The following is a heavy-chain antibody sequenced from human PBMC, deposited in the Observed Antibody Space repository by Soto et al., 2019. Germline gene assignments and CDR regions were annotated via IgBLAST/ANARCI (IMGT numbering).Heavy chain of an antibody. CDR3: ARDIRILTGYSFYYYYYGMDV. CDR2: ISSSSSTI. V-gene: IGHV3-48*02. CDR1: GFTFSSYR. D-gene: IGHD3-9*01. J-gene: IGHJ6*02. Sequence: GGSLRLSCAASGFTFSSYRMNYVRQAPGKGLEWVSYISSSSSTIYYADSVKGRFTISRDNAKNSLYLQMNSLRDEDTAVYYCARDIRILTGYSFYYYYYGMDVWGQGTTVTVSS.